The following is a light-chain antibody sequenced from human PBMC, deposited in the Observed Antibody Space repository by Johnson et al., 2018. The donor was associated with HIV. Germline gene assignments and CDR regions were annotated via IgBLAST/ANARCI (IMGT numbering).Light chain of an antibody. V-gene: IGLV1-51*01. Sequence: QSVLTQPPSVSAAPGQKVTVSCSGSTSNIGNNYVSWYKQLPGTAPKLLIYDNNKRPSGIPDRFSGSKSGTSATLGITGLQTGDEADYYCGTWDSSLYAYVFGTGTKVTAL. J-gene: IGLJ1*01. CDR1: TSNIGNNY. CDR3: GTWDSSLYAYV. CDR2: DNN.